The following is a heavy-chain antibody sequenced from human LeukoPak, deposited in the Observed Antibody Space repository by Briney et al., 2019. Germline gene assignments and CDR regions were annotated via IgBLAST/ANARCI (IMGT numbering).Heavy chain of an antibody. J-gene: IGHJ4*02. Sequence: SQTLSLTCTVSGGSISSGSYYWSWIRQPAGKGLEWIGRISTSGTTKYNPSLKSRVTMPVGTSKNQFSLKLRSVTAADTAVYYCARGPDYSNYVDYWGQGTLVTVSS. V-gene: IGHV4-61*02. CDR3: ARGPDYSNYVDY. D-gene: IGHD4-11*01. CDR1: GGSISSGSYY. CDR2: ISTSGTT.